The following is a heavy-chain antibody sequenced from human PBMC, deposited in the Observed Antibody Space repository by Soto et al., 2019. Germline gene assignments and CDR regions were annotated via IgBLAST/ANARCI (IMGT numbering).Heavy chain of an antibody. V-gene: IGHV3-9*01. CDR2: ISWNSNTI. J-gene: IGHJ4*02. CDR3: AKDTGPN. CDR1: GFTFDNYA. Sequence: AGGSLRLACAASGFTFDNYAMHWVRQAPGKGLEWVSGISWNSNTIAYADSVKGRFTISRDNAKNSLYLQMNSLRAEDTAFYYCAKDTGPNWGQGTLVTVSS.